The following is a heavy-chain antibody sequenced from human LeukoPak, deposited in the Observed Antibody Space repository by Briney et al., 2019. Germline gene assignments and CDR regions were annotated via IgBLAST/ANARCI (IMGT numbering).Heavy chain of an antibody. J-gene: IGHJ5*02. V-gene: IGHV3-74*03. CDR2: ISGDGSST. Sequence: QPGGSLRLSCAASGFSFSTKWMHWVRQVPGKGLLWVSRISGDGSSTLYADSVKGRFTISRDNVENTLYLQMNSLRAEDTAVYCCASAKSGAPNLLASWGPGTLVTVSS. CDR3: ASAKSGAPNLLAS. D-gene: IGHD2-15*01. CDR1: GFSFSTKW.